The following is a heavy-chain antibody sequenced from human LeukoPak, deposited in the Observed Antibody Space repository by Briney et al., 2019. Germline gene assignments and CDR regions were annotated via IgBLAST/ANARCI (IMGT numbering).Heavy chain of an antibody. V-gene: IGHV1-18*01. J-gene: IGHJ6*03. CDR3: ARHGDYDFWSGPPDYMDV. Sequence: ASVKVSCKASGYTFTSYGISWVRQAPGQGLEWMGWISAYNGNTNYAQKLQGRVTMTTDTSTSTAYMELRSLRSDDTAVYYCARHGDYDFWSGPPDYMDVWGKGTTVAVSS. D-gene: IGHD3-3*01. CDR2: ISAYNGNT. CDR1: GYTFTSYG.